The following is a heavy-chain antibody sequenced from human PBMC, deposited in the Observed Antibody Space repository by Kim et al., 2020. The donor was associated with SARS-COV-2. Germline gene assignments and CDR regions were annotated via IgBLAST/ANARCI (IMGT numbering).Heavy chain of an antibody. V-gene: IGHV3-23*03. J-gene: IGHJ6*02. CDR3: AKAHSSGWYRYDYGMDV. D-gene: IGHD6-19*01. CDR1: GFIFSSYA. CDR2: IYSGGSST. Sequence: GGSLRLSCAASGFIFSSYAMSWVRQAPGKGLEWVSVIYSGGSSTYYADSVKGRFTISRDNSKNTLYLQMNSLRAEDTAVYYCAKAHSSGWYRYDYGMDVWGQGTTVPVSS.